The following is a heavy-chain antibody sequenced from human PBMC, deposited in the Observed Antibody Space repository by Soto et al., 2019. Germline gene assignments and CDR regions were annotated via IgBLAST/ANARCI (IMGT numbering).Heavy chain of an antibody. CDR3: APLAWGHWFDP. Sequence: QITLKESGPTLVKPTQTLTLTCTFSGFSLSTSGVGVGWIRQPPGKALEWLALIYWDDDKRYSPSLKSRLTIPQDTSHTHVVHTTTNLDPVDTAPYYCAPLAWGHWFDPLGQGPLVTVSS. D-gene: IGHD3-16*01. CDR2: IYWDDDK. CDR1: GFSLSTSGVG. J-gene: IGHJ5*02. V-gene: IGHV2-5*02.